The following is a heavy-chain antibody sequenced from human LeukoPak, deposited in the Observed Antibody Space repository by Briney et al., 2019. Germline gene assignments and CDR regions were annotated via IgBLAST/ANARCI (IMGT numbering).Heavy chain of an antibody. J-gene: IGHJ6*02. Sequence: PSETLSLTCAVYGGSFSGYYWSWIRQPPGKGLEWIGEINHSGSTNYNPSLKSRVTISVDTSKNQFSLKLSSVTAADTAVYYCAREKAGEVSRYYYYGMDVWGQGTTVTVSS. V-gene: IGHV4-34*01. CDR3: AREKAGEVSRYYYYGMDV. D-gene: IGHD7-27*01. CDR1: GGSFSGYY. CDR2: INHSGST.